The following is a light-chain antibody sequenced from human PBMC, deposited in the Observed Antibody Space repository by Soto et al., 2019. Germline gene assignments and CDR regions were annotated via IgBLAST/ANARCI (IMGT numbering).Light chain of an antibody. V-gene: IGLV2-8*01. CDR3: SSYSGTNNYV. CDR2: EVN. Sequence: QSVLTHPPSASGSPGQSVTISCTGTPSDVGGYISVSWYQQHPGKAPKLIIYEVNKRPSGVPDRFSAYKSGNTASLTVSGLQAEDEADYYCSSYSGTNNYVFGTGTKVTVL. CDR1: PSDVGGYIS. J-gene: IGLJ1*01.